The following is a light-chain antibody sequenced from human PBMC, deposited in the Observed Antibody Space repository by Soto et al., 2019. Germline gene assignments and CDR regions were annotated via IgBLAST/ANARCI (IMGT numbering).Light chain of an antibody. Sequence: IVMTQSPLSLPVTPGEPASSSYRSSQNPLHSNGYNYLDWYLQKLVQSPPLMIYLGSNRASGVPDRLSGSGSGTDFTLKISRVEAEDVGAYDCMQALLPLTFGGGTKVVSK. V-gene: IGKV2-28*01. CDR2: LGS. CDR3: MQALLPLT. J-gene: IGKJ4*01. CDR1: QNPLHSNGYNY.